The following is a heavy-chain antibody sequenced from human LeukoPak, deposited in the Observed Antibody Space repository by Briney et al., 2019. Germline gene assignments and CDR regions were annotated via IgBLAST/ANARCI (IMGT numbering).Heavy chain of an antibody. CDR3: TTEGSSVTFDY. Sequence: GGSLRLSCTASGFTFSAYAMMWVRQAPGKGLEWVGRIKSKTDGGTTDYAAPVKGRFTISRDDSKNTLYLQMNSLKTEDTAVYYCTTEGSSVTFDYWGQGTLVTVSS. V-gene: IGHV3-15*01. CDR2: IKSKTDGGTT. J-gene: IGHJ4*02. D-gene: IGHD6-13*01. CDR1: GFTFSAYA.